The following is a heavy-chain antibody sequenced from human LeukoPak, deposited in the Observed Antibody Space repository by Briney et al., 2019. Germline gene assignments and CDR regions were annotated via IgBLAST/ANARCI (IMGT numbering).Heavy chain of an antibody. D-gene: IGHD3-22*01. CDR2: INHSGST. V-gene: IGHV4-34*01. J-gene: IGHJ4*02. CDR1: GESFSGYY. Sequence: SETLSLTCAVYGESFSGYYWSWIRQPPGKGLEWIGEINHSGSTNYNPSLKSRVTISVDTSKNQFSLKLSSVTAADTAVYYCARAPPPDVYDSSGYYFDYWGQGTLVTVSS. CDR3: ARAPPPDVYDSSGYYFDY.